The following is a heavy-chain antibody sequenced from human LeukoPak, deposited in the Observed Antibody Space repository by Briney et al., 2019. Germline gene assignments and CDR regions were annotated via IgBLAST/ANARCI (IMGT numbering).Heavy chain of an antibody. CDR1: GGSISSGSYY. D-gene: IGHD6-13*01. J-gene: IGHJ4*02. V-gene: IGHV4-61*01. Sequence: PSETLSLTCTVSGGSISSGSYYWSWIRQPPGKGLEWIGYIYYSGSTNYNPSLKSRVTISVDTSKNQFSLKLSSVTAADTAVYYCARAGSSWYAIDYWGQGTLVTVSS. CDR2: IYYSGST. CDR3: ARAGSSWYAIDY.